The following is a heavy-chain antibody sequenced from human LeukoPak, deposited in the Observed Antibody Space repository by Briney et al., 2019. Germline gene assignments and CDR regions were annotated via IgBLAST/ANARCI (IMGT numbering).Heavy chain of an antibody. V-gene: IGHV3-33*01. CDR1: GFTFSSYG. CDR2: IWYDGSNK. J-gene: IGHJ3*02. D-gene: IGHD4-23*01. Sequence: GGSLRLSCAASGFTFSSYGMHWVRQAPGKGLEWVAVIWYDGSNKYYADSVKGRFTISRDNAKNSLYLQMNSLRAEDTAVYYCARAGGAFDIWGQGTMVTVSS. CDR3: ARAGGAFDI.